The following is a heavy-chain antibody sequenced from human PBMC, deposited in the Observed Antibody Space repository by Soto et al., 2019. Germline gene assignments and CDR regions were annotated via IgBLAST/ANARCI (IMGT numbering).Heavy chain of an antibody. CDR1: GFTFSTYA. Sequence: QVQLVESGGGVVQPGRSLGLSCAASGFTFSTYAMHWVRQAPGKGLEWLAVISYDGSNKYYADSVNGRFTISRDNSKNTLLLQMNSLTAEDTAVYYCAIDQRAGNCRGGSCYYYYGMDVWGQGTTVTVSS. CDR2: ISYDGSNK. D-gene: IGHD2-15*01. J-gene: IGHJ6*02. CDR3: AIDQRAGNCRGGSCYYYYGMDV. V-gene: IGHV3-30-3*01.